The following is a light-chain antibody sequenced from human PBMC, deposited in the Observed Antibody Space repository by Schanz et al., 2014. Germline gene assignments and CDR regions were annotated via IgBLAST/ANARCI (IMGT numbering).Light chain of an antibody. Sequence: QSVLTQPPSVSGAPGQRVTISCTGSSSNIGAGHDVHWYQQLPGTAPKLLIYGNSNRPSGVPDRFSGSKSGTSASLAITGLQAEDEADYYCGTWDKSLSAWVFGGGTKVTVL. V-gene: IGLV1-40*01. CDR3: GTWDKSLSAWV. J-gene: IGLJ3*02. CDR1: SSNIGAGHD. CDR2: GNS.